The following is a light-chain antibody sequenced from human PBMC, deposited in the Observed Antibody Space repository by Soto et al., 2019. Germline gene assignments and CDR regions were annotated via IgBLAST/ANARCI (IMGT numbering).Light chain of an antibody. V-gene: IGLV2-8*01. CDR1: SSDVGAYNY. CDR3: SSYAASNNPWV. J-gene: IGLJ3*02. Sequence: QSALTQPPSASGSPGQSVTISCTGTSSDVGAYNYVCWYQQHPGKAPKLIISEVTKRPSGVPDRFSGSKSGNTASLTVTGLQAEDEADYYCSSYAASNNPWVFGGGTKLTVL. CDR2: EVT.